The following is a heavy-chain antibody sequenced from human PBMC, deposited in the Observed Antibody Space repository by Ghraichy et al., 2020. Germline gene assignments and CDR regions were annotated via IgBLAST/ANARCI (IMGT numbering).Heavy chain of an antibody. D-gene: IGHD1-26*01. Sequence: SQTLSLTCTVSGGSISSYYWSWIRQPPGKGLEWIGYIYYSGSTNYNPSLKSRVTISVDTSKNQFSLKLSSVTAADTAVYYCARGEGGSYYHYYYYMDVWGKGTTVTVSS. J-gene: IGHJ6*03. CDR1: GGSISSYY. CDR2: IYYSGST. CDR3: ARGEGGSYYHYYYYMDV. V-gene: IGHV4-59*01.